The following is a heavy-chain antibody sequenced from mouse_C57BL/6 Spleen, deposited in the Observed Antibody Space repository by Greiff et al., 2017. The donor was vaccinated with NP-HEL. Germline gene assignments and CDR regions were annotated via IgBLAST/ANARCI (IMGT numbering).Heavy chain of an antibody. Sequence: QVQLQQSGPELVKPGASVKISCKASGYAFSSSWMNWVKQRPGKGLEWIGRFYPGDGDTNYNGKLKGKATLTADKSSSTAYMQLSSLTSEDSAVYFCARSTMVTYFDYWGQGTTLTVSS. CDR3: ARSTMVTYFDY. CDR1: GYAFSSSW. J-gene: IGHJ2*01. D-gene: IGHD2-2*01. V-gene: IGHV1-82*01. CDR2: FYPGDGDT.